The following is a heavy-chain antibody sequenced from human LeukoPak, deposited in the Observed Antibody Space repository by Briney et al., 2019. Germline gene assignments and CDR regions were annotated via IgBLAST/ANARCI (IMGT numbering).Heavy chain of an antibody. CDR3: ARASGSGSYSGAFDI. D-gene: IGHD1-26*01. J-gene: IGHJ3*02. Sequence: GASVKVSCKASGGTFSSYAISWVRQAPGQGLEWMGGIIPIFGTANHAQKFQGRVTITADKSTSTAYMELSSLRSEDTAVYYCARASGSGSYSGAFDIWGQGTMVTVSS. V-gene: IGHV1-69*06. CDR2: IIPIFGTA. CDR1: GGTFSSYA.